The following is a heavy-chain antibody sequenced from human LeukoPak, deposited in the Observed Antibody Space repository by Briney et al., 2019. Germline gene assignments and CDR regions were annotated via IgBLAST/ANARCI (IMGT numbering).Heavy chain of an antibody. Sequence: PGGALTLSCAASGFTFSSYAMSGVRQAPGKGLEWVSAISGSGGRKYYVDSVKGRFTISRDNAKNSLYLQMNSLRAEDTAVYYCASGGHAFDIWGQGTMVTVSS. CDR3: ASGGHAFDI. J-gene: IGHJ3*02. D-gene: IGHD3-16*01. CDR2: ISGSGGRK. CDR1: GFTFSSYA. V-gene: IGHV3-23*01.